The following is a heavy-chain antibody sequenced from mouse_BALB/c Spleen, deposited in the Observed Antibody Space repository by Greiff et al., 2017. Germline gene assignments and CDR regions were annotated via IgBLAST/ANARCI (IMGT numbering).Heavy chain of an antibody. V-gene: IGHV1-7*01. CDR2: INPSTGYT. D-gene: IGHD1-1*01. Sequence: QGQLQQSGAELAKPGASVKMSCKASGYTFTSYWMHWVKQRPGQGLEWIGYINPSTGYTEYNQKFKDKATLTADKSSSTAYMQLSSLTSEDSAVYYCALLLRYAYWGQGTLVTVSA. CDR1: GYTFTSYW. J-gene: IGHJ3*01. CDR3: ALLLRYAY.